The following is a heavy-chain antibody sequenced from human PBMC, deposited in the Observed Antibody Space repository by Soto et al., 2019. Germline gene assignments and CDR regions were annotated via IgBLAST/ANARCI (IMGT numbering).Heavy chain of an antibody. D-gene: IGHD3-10*01. CDR1: GYTVTSYG. Sequence: ASVKVSCRASGYTVTSYGISWVRQSPGQGLEWMGWISAYNGNTNYAQKLQGRVTMTTDTSTSTAYMELRSLRSDDTAVYYCARDLMVRAVWHFDLWGRGTLVTVSS. CDR2: ISAYNGNT. CDR3: ARDLMVRAVWHFDL. J-gene: IGHJ2*01. V-gene: IGHV1-18*01.